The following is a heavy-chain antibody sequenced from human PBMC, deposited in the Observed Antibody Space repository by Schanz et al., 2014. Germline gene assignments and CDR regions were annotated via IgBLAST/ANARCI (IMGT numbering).Heavy chain of an antibody. CDR1: GFTFSSYA. Sequence: EVHLLDSGGGLVQPGGSLRLSCAASGFTFSSYAMSWVRQAPGKGLEWVSAISGRDGSTYYADSVRGRFTISRDNSKNTLYLQVNSLRAEDTAVYYCARDAPYPFDLWGRGTLITVSS. J-gene: IGHJ2*01. CDR2: ISGRDGST. V-gene: IGHV3-23*01. CDR3: ARDAPYPFDL.